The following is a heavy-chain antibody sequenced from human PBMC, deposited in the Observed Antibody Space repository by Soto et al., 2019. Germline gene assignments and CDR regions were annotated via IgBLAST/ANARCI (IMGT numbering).Heavy chain of an antibody. J-gene: IGHJ4*01. V-gene: IGHV3-48*02. CDR1: GFTFSGYS. CDR2: ISSLSSPR. CDR3: AREDILGARSFDY. D-gene: IGHD1-26*01. Sequence: PGGSLRLSCAASGFTFSGYSMNWVRQAPGKGLEWVSYISSLSSPRYYAESVEGRFIISRDNAKNSLYLQMNSLRDEDTVVYFCAREDILGARSFDYWGHGALVTVSS.